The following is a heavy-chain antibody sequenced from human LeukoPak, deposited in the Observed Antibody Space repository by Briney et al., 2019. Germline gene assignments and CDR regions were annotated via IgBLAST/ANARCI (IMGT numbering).Heavy chain of an antibody. D-gene: IGHD2-2*01. J-gene: IGHJ6*03. CDR3: AKGASRGFYYYMDV. V-gene: IGHV3-43*01. Sequence: PGGSLRLSCAASGFIFDDYTIHWVRQVPGKGLEWVSVISWDGGSTYFAESVTGRFTMSRDNSKDSLYLQMNSLRTEDTALYYCAKGASRGFYYYMDVWGKGTTVTVSS. CDR2: ISWDGGST. CDR1: GFIFDDYT.